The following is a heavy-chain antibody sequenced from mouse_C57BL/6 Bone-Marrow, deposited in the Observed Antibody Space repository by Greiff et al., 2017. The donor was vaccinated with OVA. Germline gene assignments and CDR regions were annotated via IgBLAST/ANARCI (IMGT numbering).Heavy chain of an antibody. Sequence: VQLQQPGAELVMPGASVKLSCKASGYTFTSYWMHWVKQRPGQGLEWIGEIDPSDSYTNYNQKFKGKSTLTVDKSSSTAYMQLSSLTSEDSAVYYCARYGVLRPFAYWGQGTLVTVSA. J-gene: IGHJ3*01. D-gene: IGHD1-2*01. CDR3: ARYGVLRPFAY. V-gene: IGHV1-69*01. CDR1: GYTFTSYW. CDR2: IDPSDSYT.